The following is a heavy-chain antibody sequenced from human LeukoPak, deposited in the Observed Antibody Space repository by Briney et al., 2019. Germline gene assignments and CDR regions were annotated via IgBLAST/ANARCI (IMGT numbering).Heavy chain of an antibody. V-gene: IGHV3-73*01. CDR1: GFTFNGSD. Sequence: AGGSLRLSCAASGFTFNGSDIHWVRQASGKGLEWVGRIRSKTHNYAAGYAASVKGRFTLSRDDSKNTAFLQMDSLKTEDTAVYYCSRRYCDSSGCRLDYWGQGTLVTVSS. J-gene: IGHJ4*02. D-gene: IGHD3-22*01. CDR3: SRRYCDSSGCRLDY. CDR2: IRSKTHNYAA.